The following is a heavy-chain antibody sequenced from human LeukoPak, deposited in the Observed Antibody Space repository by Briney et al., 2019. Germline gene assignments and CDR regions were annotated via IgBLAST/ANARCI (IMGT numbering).Heavy chain of an antibody. Sequence: PSETLSLTCTVSGGSISSSSYYWGWIRQPPGKGLEWVANIKQDGSEKYYVDSVKGRFTISRDNAKNSLYLQMNSLRAEDTAVYYCARECGSCYLGRVYYMDVWGKGTTVTVSS. V-gene: IGHV3-7*01. CDR1: GGSISSSSYY. CDR3: ARECGSCYLGRVYYMDV. J-gene: IGHJ6*03. CDR2: IKQDGSEK. D-gene: IGHD2-15*01.